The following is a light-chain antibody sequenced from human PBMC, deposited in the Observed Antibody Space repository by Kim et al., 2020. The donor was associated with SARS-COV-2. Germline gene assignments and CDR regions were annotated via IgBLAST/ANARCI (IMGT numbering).Light chain of an antibody. J-gene: IGLJ3*02. CDR2: YDS. V-gene: IGLV3-21*04. Sequence: APGKTARITCGGNNIGSKSVHLYQQKPGQAPVLVIYYDSDRPSGIPERFSGSNSGNTATLTISRVEAGDEADYYCQVWDSSSDHRVFGGGTQLTVL. CDR3: QVWDSSSDHRV. CDR1: NIGSKS.